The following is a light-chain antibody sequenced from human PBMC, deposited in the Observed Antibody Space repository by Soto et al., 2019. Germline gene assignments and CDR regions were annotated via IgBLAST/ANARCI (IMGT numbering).Light chain of an antibody. V-gene: IGLV1-47*01. CDR2: RNN. J-gene: IGLJ2*01. Sequence: QSVLTQTPSTSETPGQTVTISCSGSSSNIGSKLVYWYYQFPGTAPRLLIHRNNQRPSGVPDRFSGSKSGTSASLAISGLRSEDEADYYCAAWDDTLNRVVFGGGTKVTVL. CDR1: SSNIGSKL. CDR3: AAWDDTLNRVV.